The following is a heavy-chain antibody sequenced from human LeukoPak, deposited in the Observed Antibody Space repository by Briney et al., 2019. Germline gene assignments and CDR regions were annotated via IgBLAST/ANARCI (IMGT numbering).Heavy chain of an antibody. D-gene: IGHD5-12*01. V-gene: IGHV3-23*01. CDR2: ISGSGGNT. Sequence: GGSLRLSCAASGFTFSSYAMTWVRQAPGKVLEWVSAISGSGGNTYYADSVKGRFTISRDNSKNTLYLQMNSLRAEDTAVYYCAKGGLLVASFDYWGQGTLVTVSS. J-gene: IGHJ4*02. CDR3: AKGGLLVASFDY. CDR1: GFTFSSYA.